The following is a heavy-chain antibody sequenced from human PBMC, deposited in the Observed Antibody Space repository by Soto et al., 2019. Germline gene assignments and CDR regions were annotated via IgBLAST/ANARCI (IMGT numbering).Heavy chain of an antibody. CDR2: INAYNGNT. Sequence: QVQLVQSGAEVKKPGASVKVSCKASGYTFTSYGISWVRQAPGQGLEWMGWINAYNGNTNYAQKFQGRVTMTTDTATSTAYMELRSLRSDEAAVYCWARDGGYGLIDYWGQGTLVTVSS. CDR1: GYTFTSYG. V-gene: IGHV1-18*01. CDR3: ARDGGYGLIDY. J-gene: IGHJ4*02. D-gene: IGHD5-18*01.